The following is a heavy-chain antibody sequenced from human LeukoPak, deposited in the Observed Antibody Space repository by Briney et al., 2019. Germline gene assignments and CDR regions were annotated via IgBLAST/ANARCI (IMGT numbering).Heavy chain of an antibody. J-gene: IGHJ4*02. CDR2: INHSGST. V-gene: IGHV4-34*01. Sequence: SETLSLTCAVYGGSFSGYYWSWIRQPPGKGLEWIGEINHSGSTNYNPSLKSRVTISVDTSKNQFSLKLSSVTAAVTAVYYCARGTPPPTYYYDSSGYYYFDYWGQGTLVTVSS. D-gene: IGHD3-22*01. CDR1: GGSFSGYY. CDR3: ARGTPPPTYYYDSSGYYYFDY.